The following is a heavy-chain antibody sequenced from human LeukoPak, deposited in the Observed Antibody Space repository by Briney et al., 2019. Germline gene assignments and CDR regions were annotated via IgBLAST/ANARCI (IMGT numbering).Heavy chain of an antibody. CDR2: IIPIFGTA. CDR1: GGTFSSYA. V-gene: IGHV1-69*05. Sequence: SVKVSCKASGGTFSSYAISWVRQAPGQGLEWMGGIIPIFGTANYAQKFQGRVTITTDESTSTAYMELSSLRSEDTAVYYCARPLQRFGELFPEGAFDIWGQGTMVTVSS. D-gene: IGHD3-10*01. J-gene: IGHJ3*02. CDR3: ARPLQRFGELFPEGAFDI.